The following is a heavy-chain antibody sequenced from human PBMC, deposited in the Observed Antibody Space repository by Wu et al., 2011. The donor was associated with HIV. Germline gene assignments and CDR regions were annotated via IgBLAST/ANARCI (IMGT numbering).Heavy chain of an antibody. J-gene: IGHJ3*02. CDR2: INPYNGDT. D-gene: IGHD3-22*01. V-gene: IGHV1-18*01. CDR3: ARADSSGYYGAFDI. Sequence: GASVKVSCKASGYTFTNFGISWVRQAPGQGLEWMAWINPYNGDTNYAQKLQGRVTMTTGTSTSTAYMELRSLRSDDTAVYYCARADSSGYYGAFDIWGQGTMVTVSS. CDR1: GYTFTNFG.